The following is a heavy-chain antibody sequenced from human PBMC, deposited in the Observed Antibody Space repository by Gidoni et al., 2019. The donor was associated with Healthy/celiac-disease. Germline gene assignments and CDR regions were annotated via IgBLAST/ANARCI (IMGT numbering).Heavy chain of an antibody. CDR1: GSSFTSYW. CDR3: ARQGDGYNPVWTTDY. D-gene: IGHD5-12*01. CDR2: IDPSDSYT. Sequence: EVQLVQSGAEVKKPGESLRISWKGSGSSFTSYWISWVRQMPGKGLEWMGRIDPSDSYTNYSPSFQGHVTISADKSISTAYLQWSSLKASDTAMYYCARQGDGYNPVWTTDYWGQGTLVTVSS. J-gene: IGHJ4*02. V-gene: IGHV5-10-1*01.